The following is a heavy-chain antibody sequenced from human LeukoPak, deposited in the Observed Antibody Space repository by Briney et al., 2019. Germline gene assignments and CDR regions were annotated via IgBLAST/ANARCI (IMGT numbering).Heavy chain of an antibody. CDR2: ISWNSGYI. Sequence: GGSLRLSYAASGFTFDNYAMHWVRQAPGKGLEWLSIISWNSGYIGYADSVKGRFTISRDNAKKSLDLQMNSLRAEDTAFYYCAKVRGTYSSGYLFDYWGQGTLVTVSS. J-gene: IGHJ4*02. D-gene: IGHD6-19*01. CDR3: AKVRGTYSSGYLFDY. CDR1: GFTFDNYA. V-gene: IGHV3-9*01.